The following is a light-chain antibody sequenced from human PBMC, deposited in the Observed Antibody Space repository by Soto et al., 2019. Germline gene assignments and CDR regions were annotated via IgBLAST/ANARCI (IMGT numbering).Light chain of an antibody. CDR3: HQYITYWT. CDR1: QSISSY. CDR2: AAS. J-gene: IGKJ1*01. Sequence: EIQMTRSPSSLSSSVGDRVTITCRASQSISSYLNWYQQKPGKAPKLLIYAASTLQSGVPSRFRGSGSGTEFTLTFISLQPDDIATYYCHQYITYWTFDHGTKL. V-gene: IGKV1-39*01.